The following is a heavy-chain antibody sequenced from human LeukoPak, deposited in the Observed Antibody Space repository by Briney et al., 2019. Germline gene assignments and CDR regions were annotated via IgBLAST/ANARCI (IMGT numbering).Heavy chain of an antibody. J-gene: IGHJ5*02. CDR3: AKGFWNWFDP. Sequence: PGGSLRLSCAASGFTFNNYGMHWVRQAPGKGLEWVAFIRYDGSNEYYADSVGGRFTISRDNSKNTLYLQMSSLRAEDTAVYYCAKGFWNWFDPWGQGTLVTVSS. CDR2: IRYDGSNE. CDR1: GFTFNNYG. D-gene: IGHD3-3*01. V-gene: IGHV3-30*02.